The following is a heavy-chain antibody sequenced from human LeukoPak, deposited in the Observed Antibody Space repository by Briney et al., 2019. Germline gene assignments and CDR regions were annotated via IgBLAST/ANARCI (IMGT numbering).Heavy chain of an antibody. CDR1: GFTFSNAW. J-gene: IGHJ6*02. CDR3: TMQPRITMIVVTIPPYYYGMDV. V-gene: IGHV3-15*01. Sequence: PGGSLRLSCAASGFTFSNAWMSWVRQAPGKGLEWVGRIKSKTDGGTTDYAAPVKGRFTISRDDSKNTLYLQMNSLKTEDTAVYYCTMQPRITMIVVTIPPYYYGMDVWGQGTTVTVSS. D-gene: IGHD3-22*01. CDR2: IKSKTDGGTT.